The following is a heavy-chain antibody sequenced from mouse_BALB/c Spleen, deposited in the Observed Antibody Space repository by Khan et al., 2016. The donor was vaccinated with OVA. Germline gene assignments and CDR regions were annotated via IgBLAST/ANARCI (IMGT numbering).Heavy chain of an antibody. CDR3: AWYFHYYGSREAMDN. CDR2: IIPSTVNT. J-gene: IGHJ4*01. Sequence: QVQLQQSGAELARPGASVKMSCKASGYTFTSYTMHWVKQRPGQGLEWIGYIIPSTVNTNYNQKFKDKATLTADKSSSTAYMQLSSLTSEDSAVXYCAWYFHYYGSREAMDNWGQGTSVTVSS. CDR1: GYTFTSYT. D-gene: IGHD1-1*01. V-gene: IGHV1-4*01.